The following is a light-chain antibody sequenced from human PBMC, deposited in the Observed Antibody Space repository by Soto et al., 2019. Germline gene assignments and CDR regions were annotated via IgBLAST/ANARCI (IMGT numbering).Light chain of an antibody. CDR1: QGIGNS. Sequence: DIQMTQSPSSLSASVGDRVTITCRASQGIGNSLAWYQRKSGKVPKLLIYGACTLQSRVPSRFSGGGSGTEFTLTISGLQIEDLATYYCQVYNNGPQGFGQGTRLEI. CDR2: GAC. J-gene: IGKJ5*01. V-gene: IGKV1-27*01. CDR3: QVYNNGPQG.